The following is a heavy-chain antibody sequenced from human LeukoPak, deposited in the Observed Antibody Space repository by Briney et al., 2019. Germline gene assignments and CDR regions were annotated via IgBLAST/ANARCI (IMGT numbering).Heavy chain of an antibody. Sequence: SGPTLLKPTQTLTLTCTFSGFSLTTSGVGVGWIRQPPRKALEWLALTHWDDDKRYSPSLRNRLSITKDTSKNQVVLTMTNVDPVDTATYYCAHRLDQRTNWNYGNFDYWGQGTLVTVSS. J-gene: IGHJ4*02. CDR3: AHRLDQRTNWNYGNFDY. D-gene: IGHD1-7*01. CDR2: THWDDDK. CDR1: GFSLTTSGVG. V-gene: IGHV2-5*02.